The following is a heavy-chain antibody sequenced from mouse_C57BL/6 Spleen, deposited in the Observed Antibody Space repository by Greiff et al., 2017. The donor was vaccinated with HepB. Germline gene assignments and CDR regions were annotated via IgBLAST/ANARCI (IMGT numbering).Heavy chain of an antibody. CDR3: ARTTVVATEGYAMDY. CDR1: GFSLTSYG. V-gene: IGHV2-6*01. Sequence: VQLKESGPGLVAPSQSLSITCTVSGFSLTSYGVDWVRQSPGKGLEWLGVIWGVGSTNYNSALKSRLSISKDNSKSQVFLKMNSLQTDDTAMYYCARTTVVATEGYAMDYWGQGTSVTVSS. J-gene: IGHJ4*01. D-gene: IGHD1-1*01. CDR2: IWGVGST.